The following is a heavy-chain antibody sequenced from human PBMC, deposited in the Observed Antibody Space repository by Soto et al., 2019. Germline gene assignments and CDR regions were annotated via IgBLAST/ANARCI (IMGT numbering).Heavy chain of an antibody. CDR1: GGSFSGYY. J-gene: IGHJ4*02. V-gene: IGHV4-34*01. Sequence: SETLSLTCAVYGGSFSGYYWRWIRQPPGKGLEWIGEINHSGSTNYNPSLKSRVTISVDTSKNQFSPKLSAVTAADTAVYYCERGSARARFDYWGQGTLVTVSS. CDR3: ERGSARARFDY. CDR2: INHSGST. D-gene: IGHD6-6*01.